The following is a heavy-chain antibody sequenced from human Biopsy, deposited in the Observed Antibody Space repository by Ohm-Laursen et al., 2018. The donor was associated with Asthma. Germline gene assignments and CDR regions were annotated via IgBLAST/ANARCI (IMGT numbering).Heavy chain of an antibody. Sequence: ASVKASCKTSVYTSNRAGITWGRQAPGQGLEWMGWISVYNGNTKVAQNLQDRVTMITDTSTSTAYMELRSLRSDDTAVYFCARAVDYSHYYGIDVWGQGTTVTVS. V-gene: IGHV1-18*01. CDR1: VYTSNRAG. J-gene: IGHJ6*02. CDR3: ARAVDYSHYYGIDV. CDR2: ISVYNGNT. D-gene: IGHD3-10*01.